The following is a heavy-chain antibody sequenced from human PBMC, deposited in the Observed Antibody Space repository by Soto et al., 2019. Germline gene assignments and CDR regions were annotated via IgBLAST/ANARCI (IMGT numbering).Heavy chain of an antibody. CDR2: IYYSGST. V-gene: IGHV4-59*08. D-gene: IGHD2-15*01. CDR1: GGSISSYY. CDR3: ARRYGGTFDY. J-gene: IGHJ4*02. Sequence: QVQLQESGPGLVKPSETLSLTCTVSGGSISSYYWSWIRQPPGKGLEWIGYIYYSGSTNYNPSLKSRVPIPVDTPKHQFSRKLTSVTAADTAVYYCARRYGGTFDYWGQGTLVTVSS.